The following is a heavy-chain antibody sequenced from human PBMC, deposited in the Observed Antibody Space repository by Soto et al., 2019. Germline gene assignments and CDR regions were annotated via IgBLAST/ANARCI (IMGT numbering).Heavy chain of an antibody. Sequence: SETLSLTCTVSGGSISIYYWSWIRQPPAQGLEWIGYIYYSGSTNYNPSLKSRVTISVDTSKNQFSLKLSSVTAADTAVYYCARTEYYYDSSGYYHGRRWFDPWGQGTLVTVSS. CDR2: IYYSGST. D-gene: IGHD3-22*01. V-gene: IGHV4-59*01. CDR3: ARTEYYYDSSGYYHGRRWFDP. CDR1: GGSISIYY. J-gene: IGHJ5*02.